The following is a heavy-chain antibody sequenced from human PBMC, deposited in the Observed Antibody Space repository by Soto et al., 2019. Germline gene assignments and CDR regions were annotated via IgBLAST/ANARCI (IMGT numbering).Heavy chain of an antibody. CDR1: GGTFSSYA. D-gene: IGHD3-3*01. CDR3: ARAKRFLEWLLDDYGMDV. J-gene: IGHJ6*02. CDR2: IIPIFGTA. Sequence: QVQLVQSGAEVKKPGSSVKVSCKASGGTFSSYAISWVRQAPGQGLEWMGGIIPIFGTANYAQKFQGRVTITADESTSTAHMELSSLRSEDTAVYYCARAKRFLEWLLDDYGMDVWGQGTTVTVSS. V-gene: IGHV1-69*01.